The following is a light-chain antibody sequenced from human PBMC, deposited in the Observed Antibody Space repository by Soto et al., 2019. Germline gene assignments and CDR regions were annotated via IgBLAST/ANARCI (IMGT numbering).Light chain of an antibody. CDR1: QSIALS. CDR3: QQSFRSPIT. Sequence: DIQMTQSPSSLSASVGDTVTMTCRASQSIALSVNWYQQKPGKAPKLLIYVAFTLESGVPSRFSGSGSGTEFTLTIRSLQPEDFATYYCQQSFRSPITLGQATRLEIK. J-gene: IGKJ5*01. V-gene: IGKV1-39*01. CDR2: VAF.